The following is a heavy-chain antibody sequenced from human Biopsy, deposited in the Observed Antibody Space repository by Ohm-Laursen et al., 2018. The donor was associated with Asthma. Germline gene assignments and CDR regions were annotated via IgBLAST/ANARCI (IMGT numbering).Heavy chain of an antibody. V-gene: IGHV1-3*04. Sequence: EASVLVSCKASGYNFISFAIHWVRQAPGQRLEWMGWVNTGNGDTKYSQKFQGRVNITRDTSASTAYMELRSLRSEDTATYYCARTYYDFLTGQVKDVFGVWGQGTMVTVSS. CDR3: ARTYYDFLTGQVKDVFGV. J-gene: IGHJ3*01. D-gene: IGHD3-9*01. CDR1: GYNFISFA. CDR2: VNTGNGDT.